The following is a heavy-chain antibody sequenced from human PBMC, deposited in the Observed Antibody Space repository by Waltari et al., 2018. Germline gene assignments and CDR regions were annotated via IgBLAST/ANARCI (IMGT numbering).Heavy chain of an antibody. CDR2: IIPILGIA. CDR1: GGTFSSYA. V-gene: IGHV1-69*09. D-gene: IGHD2-2*01. Sequence: QVQLVQSGAEVKKPGSSVKVSCKASGGTFSSYAISWVRQAPGPGLEWMGRIIPILGIANYAQKFQGRVTITADKSTSTAYMELSSLRSEDTAVYYCARVRTVVPAANSLNYGMDVWGQGTTVTVSS. J-gene: IGHJ6*02. CDR3: ARVRTVVPAANSLNYGMDV.